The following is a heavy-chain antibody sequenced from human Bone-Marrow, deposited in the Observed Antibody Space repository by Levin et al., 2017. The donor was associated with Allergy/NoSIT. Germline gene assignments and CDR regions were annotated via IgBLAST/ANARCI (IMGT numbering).Heavy chain of an antibody. CDR1: GGSISSSSYY. V-gene: IGHV4-39*01. Sequence: SETLSLTCTVSGGSISSSSYYWGWIRQPPGKGLEWIGSIYYSGSTYYNPSLKSRVTISVDTSKNQFSLTLSSVTAADTAVYYCARDIVVVPAAGRRLQYYYDYGMDVWGQGTTVTVSS. D-gene: IGHD2-2*01. CDR2: IYYSGST. J-gene: IGHJ6*02. CDR3: ARDIVVVPAAGRRLQYYYDYGMDV.